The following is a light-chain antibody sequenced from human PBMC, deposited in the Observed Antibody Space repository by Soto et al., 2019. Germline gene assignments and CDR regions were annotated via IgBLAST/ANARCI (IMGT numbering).Light chain of an antibody. V-gene: IGKV3-15*01. J-gene: IGKJ1*01. Sequence: PGTLSLSPGDRATLSCRASQSVSSYLAWYQQKPGQAPRLLIYGASTRATGIPARFSGSGSGTEFTLTISSLQSEDFAVYYCQQYNNWPPVTFGQGTKVDIK. CDR3: QQYNNWPPVT. CDR1: QSVSSY. CDR2: GAS.